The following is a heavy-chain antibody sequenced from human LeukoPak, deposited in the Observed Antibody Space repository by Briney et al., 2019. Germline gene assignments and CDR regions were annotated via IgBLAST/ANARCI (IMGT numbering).Heavy chain of an antibody. J-gene: IGHJ4*02. V-gene: IGHV3-23*01. CDR3: AKGRRDGYNFDFDY. CDR1: GFTFSNYN. CDR2: ISGGGGST. Sequence: PGGSLRLSCAASGFTFSNYNMNWVRQAPGKGLEWVSTISGGGGSTYYADSVKGRFTISRDNSKNTLYLQMNSLRAEDTAVYYCAKGRRDGYNFDFDYWGQGTLVTVSS. D-gene: IGHD5-24*01.